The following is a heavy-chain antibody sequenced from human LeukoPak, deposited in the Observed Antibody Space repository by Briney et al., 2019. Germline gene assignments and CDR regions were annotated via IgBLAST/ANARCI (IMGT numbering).Heavy chain of an antibody. CDR1: GYTFTSYG. D-gene: IGHD2-2*01. CDR3: ARLGSLLPAAVDY. Sequence: ASVKVXCKASGYTFTSYGISWVRQARGQGLEGMGWISAYNGKKKYAQKIQGRVSITTDTSTRKDYMEMRSLRSDDTAVYYCARLGSLLPAAVDYWGQGTLVTVSS. V-gene: IGHV1-18*01. J-gene: IGHJ4*02. CDR2: ISAYNGKK.